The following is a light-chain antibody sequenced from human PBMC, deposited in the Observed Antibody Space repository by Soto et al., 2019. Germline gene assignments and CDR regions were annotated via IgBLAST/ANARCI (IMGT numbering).Light chain of an antibody. V-gene: IGKV1-39*01. CDR1: QSISSY. CDR2: AAS. CDR3: QPSYSTLRT. Sequence: DIQMTQSPSSLSASVGDRVTITCRASQSISSYLNWYQQKPGKAPKLLIYAASSLQSGVPSRFSGSGSGTDFTLTISSLQPEDFATYYCQPSYSTLRTSGQVTKV. J-gene: IGKJ1*01.